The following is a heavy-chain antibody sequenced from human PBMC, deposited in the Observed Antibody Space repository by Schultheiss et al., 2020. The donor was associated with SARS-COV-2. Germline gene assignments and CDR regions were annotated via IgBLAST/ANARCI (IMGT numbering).Heavy chain of an antibody. CDR3: AREGIAAAYGMDV. CDR2: INHSGST. V-gene: IGHV4-4*02. D-gene: IGHD6-13*01. Sequence: SETLSLTCTVSGGSISSSNWWSWVRQPPGKGLEWIGEINHSGSTNYNPSLKSRVSMSLDTSKNQFSLNLSSVTAADTAVYYCAREGIAAAYGMDVWGQGTTVTVSS. CDR1: GGSISSSNW. J-gene: IGHJ6*02.